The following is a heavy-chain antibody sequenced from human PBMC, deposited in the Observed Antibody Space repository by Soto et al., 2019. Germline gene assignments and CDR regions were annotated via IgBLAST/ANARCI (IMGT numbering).Heavy chain of an antibody. CDR1: GGSISSGDYY. J-gene: IGHJ6*02. V-gene: IGHV4-30-4*01. D-gene: IGHD6-19*01. CDR3: ASHGGLSSGWYPPPLPGDYYYYGMDV. CDR2: IYYSGST. Sequence: PSETLSLTCTVSGGSISSGDYYWSWIRQPPGKGLEWIGYIYYSGSTYYNPSLKSRVTISVDTSKNQFSLKLSSVTAADTAVYYCASHGGLSSGWYPPPLPGDYYYYGMDVWGQGTTVTVS.